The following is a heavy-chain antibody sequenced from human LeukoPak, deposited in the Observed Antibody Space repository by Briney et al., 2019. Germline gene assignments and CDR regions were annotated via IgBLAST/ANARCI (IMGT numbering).Heavy chain of an antibody. Sequence: GASVKVSCKASGYTFTSYDINWVRQATGQGLEWMGWMNPNSGNTGYAQKFQGRVTMTRNTSISTAYMELSSLRSEDTAVYYCATVDYGDYEYFQHWGQGTLVTVSS. D-gene: IGHD4-17*01. CDR1: GYTFTSYD. CDR3: ATVDYGDYEYFQH. CDR2: MNPNSGNT. J-gene: IGHJ1*01. V-gene: IGHV1-8*01.